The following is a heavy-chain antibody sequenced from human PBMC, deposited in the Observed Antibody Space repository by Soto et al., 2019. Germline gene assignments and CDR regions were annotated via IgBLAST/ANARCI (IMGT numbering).Heavy chain of an antibody. CDR3: AKLEMATITNYYYYDMDV. J-gene: IGHJ6*02. CDR2: ISYDGSNK. V-gene: IGHV3-30*18. CDR1: GFTFSSYG. D-gene: IGHD5-12*01. Sequence: QVQLVESGGGVVQPGRSLRLSCAASGFTFSSYGMHWVRQAPGKGLEWVAVISYDGSNKYYADSVKGRFTISRDNYKHTLYLQMNRLRADDTAVYYCAKLEMATITNYYYYDMDVWGQGTTVTVSS.